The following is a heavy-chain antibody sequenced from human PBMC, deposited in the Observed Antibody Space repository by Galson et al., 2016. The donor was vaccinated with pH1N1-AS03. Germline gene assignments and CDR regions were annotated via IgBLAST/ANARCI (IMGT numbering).Heavy chain of an antibody. J-gene: IGHJ4*02. V-gene: IGHV5-51*01. CDR3: ARQVRDGYNDYFDY. CDR2: IYPGDSDI. D-gene: IGHD5-24*01. CDR1: GYIFTSYW. Sequence: QSGAEVKKPGESLKISCKTSGYIFTSYWVAWVRHMPGKGLEWMGIIYPGDSDIRYSPSFQGQVTISADRSINTAYPQWSSLMASDTAIYYCARQVRDGYNDYFDYWGQGILVTVSS.